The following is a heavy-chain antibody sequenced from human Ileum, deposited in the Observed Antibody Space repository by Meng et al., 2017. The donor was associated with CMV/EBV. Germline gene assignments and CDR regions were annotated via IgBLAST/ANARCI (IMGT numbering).Heavy chain of an antibody. D-gene: IGHD6-19*01. V-gene: IGHV3-72*01. CDR2: IKNKANGYTT. J-gene: IGHJ4*02. CDR1: GFTFSDRY. Sequence: CAAPGFTFSDRYMHWVRQAPGKGLEWIALIKNKANGYTTYHAASVKGRFTISRDDSKNSLYLQMNSLKAEDTAVYYCVRGGGSVTDYWGQGALVTVSS. CDR3: VRGGGSVTDY.